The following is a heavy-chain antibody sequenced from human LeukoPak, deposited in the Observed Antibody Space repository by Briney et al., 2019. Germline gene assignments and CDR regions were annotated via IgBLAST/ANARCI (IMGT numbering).Heavy chain of an antibody. V-gene: IGHV4-59*02. CDR2: IYYSGST. J-gene: IGHJ4*02. Sequence: PSETLCLTCSVSGGSVSNYYWSWIRQPPGKGLEWIGYIYYSGSTNYNPSLKSRVTISVDTSKNQFSLKLSSVTAADTALYYCARRGYCSSTSCYIFDYWGQGTLVTVSS. D-gene: IGHD2-2*01. CDR3: ARRGYCSSTSCYIFDY. CDR1: GGSVSNYY.